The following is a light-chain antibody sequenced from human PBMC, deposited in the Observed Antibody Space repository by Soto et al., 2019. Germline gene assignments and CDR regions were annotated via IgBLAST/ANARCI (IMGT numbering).Light chain of an antibody. Sequence: QSVLTQPASVSGSPGQSITISCTGTRSDIGTYKYVAWYQQHPGKAPKLIIYEVSNRPSGVSNRFSGSKSGNTASLTISGLQAEDEADFYCTSYTSSNPWVFGGGTKLTVL. V-gene: IGLV2-14*01. J-gene: IGLJ3*02. CDR2: EVS. CDR3: TSYTSSNPWV. CDR1: RSDIGTYKY.